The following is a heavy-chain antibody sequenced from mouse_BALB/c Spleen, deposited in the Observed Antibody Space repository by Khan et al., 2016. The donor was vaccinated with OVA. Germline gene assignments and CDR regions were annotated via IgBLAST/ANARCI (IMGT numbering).Heavy chain of an antibody. CDR1: DYTFSNYT. CDR2: INPSTSYA. D-gene: IGHD2-14*01. Sequence: QVQLQQSGAELARPGASVKMSCKASDYTFSNYTMHWLKQRPGQGLEWIGYINPSTSYAYYNQKFNDRATLTADKSSSTAYMQLSSLTSDDSAVYYCASYYRYPAWFAYWGQGTLVTVSA. V-gene: IGHV1-4*01. CDR3: ASYYRYPAWFAY. J-gene: IGHJ3*01.